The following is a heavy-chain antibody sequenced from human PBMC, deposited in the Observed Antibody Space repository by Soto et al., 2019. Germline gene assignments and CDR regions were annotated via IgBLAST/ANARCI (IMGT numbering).Heavy chain of an antibody. Sequence: QVQLVESGGGVVQPGRSLRLSCAASGFTFRSFGMHWVRQAPGRGLDWVAIISYDGSNKYYADSVKGRFIISRDNSKNTLYLQMNSLRTEDTAVYYCVKGLRGGHGALDIWGQGTMGTVSA. D-gene: IGHD2-21*01. V-gene: IGHV3-30*18. CDR3: VKGLRGGHGALDI. CDR2: ISYDGSNK. J-gene: IGHJ3*02. CDR1: GFTFRSFG.